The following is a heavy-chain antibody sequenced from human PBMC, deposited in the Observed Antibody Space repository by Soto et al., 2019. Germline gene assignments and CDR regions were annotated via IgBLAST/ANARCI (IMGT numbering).Heavy chain of an antibody. CDR1: GYTFTSYS. D-gene: IGHD5-18*01. Sequence: QVQLVQSGAEVKKPGASVKVSCKASGYTFTSYSITWVRQAPGQGLEWMGWISAHNGNTKYAQKLQGRGTMTTDTATSTGYMEVSSLRSDDTGVYYCARDTAMALPDAWGKGTLVTVSS. CDR3: ARDTAMALPDA. J-gene: IGHJ4*02. V-gene: IGHV1-18*01. CDR2: ISAHNGNT.